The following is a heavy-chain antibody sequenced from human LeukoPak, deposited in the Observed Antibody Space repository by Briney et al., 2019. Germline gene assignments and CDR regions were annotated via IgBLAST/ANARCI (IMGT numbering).Heavy chain of an antibody. Sequence: GRSLRLSCAASGFSFSTYTMNWVREAPGKGLERVAGIQHDGSRTYYADSVKGRFTISRDNSKNILYLEMNSLTPEDTALYYCARDHYGGNSWDCSFDLWGRGILVTVSS. CDR1: GFSFSTYT. D-gene: IGHD4-23*01. CDR2: IQHDGSRT. CDR3: ARDHYGGNSWDCSFDL. V-gene: IGHV3-30-3*01. J-gene: IGHJ2*01.